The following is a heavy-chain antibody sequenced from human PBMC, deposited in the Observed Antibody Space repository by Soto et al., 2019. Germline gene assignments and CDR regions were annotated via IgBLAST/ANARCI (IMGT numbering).Heavy chain of an antibody. CDR1: GFTFSSYG. V-gene: IGHV3-33*01. J-gene: IGHJ6*02. Sequence: GGSLRLSCAASGFTFSSYGMHWVRQAPGKGLEWVAVIWYDGSNKYYADSVKGRFTISRDNSKNTLYLQMNSLRAEDTAVYYCARDTGGSREHCTNGVCYWLDYYYGMDVWGQGTTVTVSS. CDR3: ARDTGGSREHCTNGVCYWLDYYYGMDV. D-gene: IGHD2-8*01. CDR2: IWYDGSNK.